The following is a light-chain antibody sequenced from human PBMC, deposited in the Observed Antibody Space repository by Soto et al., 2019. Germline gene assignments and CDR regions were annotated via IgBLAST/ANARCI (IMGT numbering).Light chain of an antibody. Sequence: DIQMTQSPSSLSASVGDRVTITCRASQSICRYLNWYQHKPGKAPNLLIYSASSLPSGLPSRFIGSGSGTDFTLTISGLQPEDFATYYCKQRYRFWTFGQGTKVEIK. CDR2: SAS. CDR3: KQRYRFWT. J-gene: IGKJ1*01. CDR1: QSICRY. V-gene: IGKV1-39*01.